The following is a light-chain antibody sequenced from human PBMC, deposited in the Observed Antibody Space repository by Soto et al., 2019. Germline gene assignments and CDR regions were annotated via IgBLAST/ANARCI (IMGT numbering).Light chain of an antibody. Sequence: QSVLTQPRSVSGSPGQSVTISCNGTSSDVGSSNYVSWYQQHPGKVPKLMIYDVSKRPSGVPDRFSGSKSDNTASLTISGLQAEDEADYYCCAYAGSYTYVFGTGTKVTVL. CDR3: CAYAGSYTYV. J-gene: IGLJ1*01. CDR1: SSDVGSSNY. V-gene: IGLV2-11*01. CDR2: DVS.